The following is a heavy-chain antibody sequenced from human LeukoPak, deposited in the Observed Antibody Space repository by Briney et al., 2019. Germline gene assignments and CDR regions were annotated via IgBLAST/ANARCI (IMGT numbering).Heavy chain of an antibody. J-gene: IGHJ4*02. CDR1: GFTFDDYC. V-gene: IGHV3-20*04. D-gene: IGHD6-19*01. Sequence: GGSLRLSCAASGFTFDDYCMSWVRQAPGKGLEWVSGINWNGGSTGYADSVKGRFTISRDNAKNSLYLQMNSLRAEDTALYYCAREGGLYSSGWYSYWGQGTLVTVSS. CDR2: INWNGGST. CDR3: AREGGLYSSGWYSY.